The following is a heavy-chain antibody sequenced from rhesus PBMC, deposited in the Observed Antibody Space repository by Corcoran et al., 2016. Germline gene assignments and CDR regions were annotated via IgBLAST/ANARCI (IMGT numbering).Heavy chain of an antibody. CDR2: VDPEEGEA. Sequence: EVQLVQSGAEVKKPGASVKISCKASGYTFTDHSLNWVRQAPGKGLEWKGRVDPEEGEADDEQKWQDRVTITADMSTDTAYMELSSLRSEDTAVYYCARGSGYSPFDYWGQGVLVTVSS. V-gene: IGHV1-111*02. D-gene: IGHD5-24*01. CDR1: GYTFTDHS. J-gene: IGHJ4*01. CDR3: ARGSGYSPFDY.